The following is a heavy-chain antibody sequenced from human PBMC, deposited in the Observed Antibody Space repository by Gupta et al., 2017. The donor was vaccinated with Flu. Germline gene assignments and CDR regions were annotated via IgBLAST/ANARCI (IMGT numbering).Heavy chain of an antibody. Sequence: EVQLLESGGGLVQPGGSLRLSCAASGLTFSFYAISWVRQAPGKGLEWVAGISDSGGSTHYADSVKGRVAISRDNSKNTLYLQMNNLRAEDTAIYYCAKAHCGGDCYSWWSFDYWGLGTLVTVSS. CDR2: ISDSGGST. CDR1: GLTFSFYA. D-gene: IGHD2-21*02. CDR3: AKAHCGGDCYSWWSFDY. V-gene: IGHV3-23*01. J-gene: IGHJ4*02.